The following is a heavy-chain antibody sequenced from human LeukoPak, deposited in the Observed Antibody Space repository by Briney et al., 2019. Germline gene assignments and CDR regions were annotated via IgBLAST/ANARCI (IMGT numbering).Heavy chain of an antibody. CDR1: GYSITTGRY. D-gene: IGHD2-2*01. V-gene: IGHV4-38-2*01. CDR3: ARSLSTAGIDY. Sequence: SETLSLTCAVSGYSITTGRYWGWIRLPPGKGLEWIGSIYQSGSTYYNPSLESRVTISVDTSKNQFSLKLRSVTAADTAVYYCARSLSTAGIDYWGQGTLVTVSS. J-gene: IGHJ4*02. CDR2: IYQSGST.